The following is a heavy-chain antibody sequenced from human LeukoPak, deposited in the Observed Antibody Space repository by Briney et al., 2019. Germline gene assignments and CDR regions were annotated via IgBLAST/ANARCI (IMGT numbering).Heavy chain of an antibody. CDR1: GGSISSSSYY. D-gene: IGHD1-20*01. CDR3: ARSVLGYNWNDVQAFDI. J-gene: IGHJ3*02. CDR2: IYYSGST. Sequence: SETLSLTCTVSGGSISSSSYYWGWIRQPPGKGLEWIGSIYYSGSTYYNPSLKSRVTISVDTSKNQFSLKLSSVTAADTAVYYCARSVLGYNWNDVQAFDIWGQGTMVTVSS. V-gene: IGHV4-39*07.